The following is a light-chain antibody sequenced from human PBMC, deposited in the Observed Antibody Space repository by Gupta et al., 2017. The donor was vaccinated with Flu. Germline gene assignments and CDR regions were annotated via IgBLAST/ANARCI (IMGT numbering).Light chain of an antibody. Sequence: SPSSLSASVGNRVTISCRASQSVSSYLNWYQQKPGKAPKVLIYLASTLQSGVPSRFSGSGSGTDFTLTISSLQPEDFATYYCQQSYSLPYSFGQGTKLEIK. J-gene: IGKJ2*03. CDR1: QSVSSY. CDR3: QQSYSLPYS. CDR2: LAS. V-gene: IGKV1-39*01.